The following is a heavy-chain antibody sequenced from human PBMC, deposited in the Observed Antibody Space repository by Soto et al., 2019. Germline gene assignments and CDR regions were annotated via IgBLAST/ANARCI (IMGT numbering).Heavy chain of an antibody. Sequence: SETLSLTCTVSGGSISSYYWSWIRQPPGKGLEWIGYIYYSGSTNYNPSLKSRVTISVDTSKNQFSLKLSSVTAADTAVYYCAGGISYYDFWCGYAFDYWGQGTLVTVSS. V-gene: IGHV4-59*01. CDR3: AGGISYYDFWCGYAFDY. CDR1: GGSISSYY. CDR2: IYYSGST. J-gene: IGHJ4*02. D-gene: IGHD3-3*01.